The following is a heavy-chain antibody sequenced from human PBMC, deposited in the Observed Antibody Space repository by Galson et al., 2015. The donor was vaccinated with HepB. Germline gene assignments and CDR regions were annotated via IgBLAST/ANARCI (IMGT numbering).Heavy chain of an antibody. Sequence: SLRLSCAASGFTFDDYAMHWVRQAPGKGLEWVSGISWNSGTIGYADSVQGRFTISRDNAKNSLYLQMNSLRAEDTALYYCTKDGEQGGGSLWYMDAWGKGTTVTVSS. D-gene: IGHD1-26*01. CDR1: GFTFDDYA. CDR2: ISWNSGTI. V-gene: IGHV3-9*01. CDR3: TKDGEQGGGSLWYMDA. J-gene: IGHJ6*03.